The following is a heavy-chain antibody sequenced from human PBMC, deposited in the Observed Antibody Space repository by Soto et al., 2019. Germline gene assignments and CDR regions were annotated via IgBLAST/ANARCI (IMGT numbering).Heavy chain of an antibody. CDR3: ASGTAVPAPSPGMDV. CDR1: GYTFTSHD. Sequence: ASVKVSCKASGYTFTSHDLNWVRQAPGQGLEWMGWMNPNNGNTGYAEKFQGRVTMTWTTSISTAYMVLSSMISEDTAVYYCASGTAVPAPSPGMDVWGPGTTVTVSS. D-gene: IGHD2-2*01. CDR2: MNPNNGNT. V-gene: IGHV1-8*01. J-gene: IGHJ6*02.